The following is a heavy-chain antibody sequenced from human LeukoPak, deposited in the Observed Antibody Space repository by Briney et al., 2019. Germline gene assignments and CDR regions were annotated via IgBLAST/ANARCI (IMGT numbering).Heavy chain of an antibody. V-gene: IGHV3-30*18. D-gene: IGHD1-26*01. J-gene: IGHJ4*02. CDR2: MSYDGSSI. CDR3: AKDRGASYQGIDY. CDR1: GFTFNTYG. Sequence: PGGSLRLSCAASGFTFNTYGMHWVRQAPGKGLEWVAVMSYDGSSIYYRDSVKGRLTISRDNSKNTLYLQMNTLRTEDTAVYYCAKDRGASYQGIDYWGQGTLVTVSS.